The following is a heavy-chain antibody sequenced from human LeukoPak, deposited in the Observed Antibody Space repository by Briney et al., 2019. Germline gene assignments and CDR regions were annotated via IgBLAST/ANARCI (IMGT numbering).Heavy chain of an antibody. J-gene: IGHJ4*02. Sequence: GASVKVSCETSVYTFTSFHVHWVRQAPGQGLEWMGWINTGNDHTRYSPKFQGRVTVAMDTSATTAYMELNSLTSEDTAVYYCARKSTNAGGGFDYWGQGTLVAVSS. D-gene: IGHD2-8*01. CDR1: VYTFTSFH. V-gene: IGHV1-3*04. CDR3: ARKSTNAGGGFDY. CDR2: INTGNDHT.